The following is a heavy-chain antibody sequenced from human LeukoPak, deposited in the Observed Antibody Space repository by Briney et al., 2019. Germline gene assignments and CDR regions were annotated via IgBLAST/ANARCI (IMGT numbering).Heavy chain of an antibody. CDR1: GFTFSSYS. CDR3: ARGGDYYGSGSNPFDY. D-gene: IGHD3-10*01. J-gene: IGHJ4*02. CDR2: ISSSSSYI. V-gene: IGHV3-21*01. Sequence: GGSLRLSCAASGFTFSSYSMNWVRQAPGKGLEWVSSISSSSSYIYYADSVKGRFTISRDNAKNSLYLQMNSPRAEDTAVYYCARGGDYYGSGSNPFDYWGQGTLVTVSS.